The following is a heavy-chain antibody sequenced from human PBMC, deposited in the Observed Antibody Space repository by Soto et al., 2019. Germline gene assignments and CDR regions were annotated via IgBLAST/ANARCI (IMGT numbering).Heavy chain of an antibody. D-gene: IGHD2-21*02. Sequence: SETLSLTCTVTGESISSRGYYWGWIRQPPGKGLEWIGSIYYSGSTYNNPSLRSRVSMSIDTSKDQFSLKLKSVTAAGTALYLCARQRTSVVTQAYFDVWGTGSLVTVSS. CDR3: ARQRTSVVTQAYFDV. J-gene: IGHJ4*02. CDR2: IYYSGST. CDR1: GESISSRGYY. V-gene: IGHV4-39*01.